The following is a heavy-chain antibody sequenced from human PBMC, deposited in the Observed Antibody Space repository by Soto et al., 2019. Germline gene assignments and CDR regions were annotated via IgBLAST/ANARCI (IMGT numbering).Heavy chain of an antibody. J-gene: IGHJ4*02. V-gene: IGHV3-74*01. D-gene: IGHD3-22*01. CDR2: INSEGSST. CDR1: GFTFSRYW. CDR3: ARDSGGYYEPLFDY. Sequence: EVQLVESGGGLVQPGGSLRLSCAASGFTFSRYWMHWVRQAPGKGLVWVSRINSEGSSTSYADAVKGRVTISRANAKNKLYLQRNSPSAESTAVYYCARDSGGYYEPLFDYWGQGTLVTVSS.